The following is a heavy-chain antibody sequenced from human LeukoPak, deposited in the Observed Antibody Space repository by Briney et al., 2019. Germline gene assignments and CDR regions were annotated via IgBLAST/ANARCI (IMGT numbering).Heavy chain of an antibody. D-gene: IGHD4-17*01. CDR2: ISYEGSNK. V-gene: IGHV3-30-3*01. CDR3: ARDKWATVITGYFQH. CDR1: GFTFSRYA. Sequence: GGSLRLSCSASGFTFSRYAMHGVRQAPGKGLEWVAVISYEGSNKYYADSVKGRFTISRDNSKNTLYLQMNSLRAEDTAVYYCARDKWATVITGYFQHWGQGTLVTVSS. J-gene: IGHJ1*01.